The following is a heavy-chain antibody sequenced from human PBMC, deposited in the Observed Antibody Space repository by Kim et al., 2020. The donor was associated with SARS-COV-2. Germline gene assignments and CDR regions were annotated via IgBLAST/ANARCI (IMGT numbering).Heavy chain of an antibody. CDR2: IYYSGST. CDR3: ARAPNDFWSGYPYYFDY. J-gene: IGHJ4*02. D-gene: IGHD3-3*01. Sequence: SETLSLTCTVSGGFVSSGSYFWGWIRQPPGKGLEWIGDIYYSGSTNYNPSLKSRVTMSLDTSENQFSLKVRSVTAADTAVYYCARAPNDFWSGYPYYFDYWGQGTLVTVSS. V-gene: IGHV4-61*01. CDR1: GGFVSSGSYF.